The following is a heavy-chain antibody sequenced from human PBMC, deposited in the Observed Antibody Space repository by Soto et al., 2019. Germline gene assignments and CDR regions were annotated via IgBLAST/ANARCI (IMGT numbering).Heavy chain of an antibody. CDR1: GFTFGDYA. Sequence: GGSLRLSCTASGFTFGDYAMSWFRQAPGKGLEWVGFIRSKAYGGTTEYAASVKGRFTISRDDSKSIAYLQMNSLKTEDTAVYYCTINPDFWSGYESRKDNWFDPWGQGTLVTVSS. V-gene: IGHV3-49*03. J-gene: IGHJ5*02. D-gene: IGHD3-3*01. CDR3: TINPDFWSGYESRKDNWFDP. CDR2: IRSKAYGGTT.